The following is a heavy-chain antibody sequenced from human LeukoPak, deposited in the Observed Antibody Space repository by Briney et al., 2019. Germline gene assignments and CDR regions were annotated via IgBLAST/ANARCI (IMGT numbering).Heavy chain of an antibody. V-gene: IGHV4-39*07. D-gene: IGHD3-9*01. CDR2: IDNSWNT. CDR3: ARDIAIPWFFL. J-gene: IGHJ4*02. CDR1: GVSISSNNYY. Sequence: SETLSLTCTVSGVSISSNNYYWGWIRQPPGKGLEWIGSIDNSWNTYYNPSLKSRVTISISTSNNQFSLTVSSVTAADTAVYYCARDIAIPWFFLWGQGTLVTVSS.